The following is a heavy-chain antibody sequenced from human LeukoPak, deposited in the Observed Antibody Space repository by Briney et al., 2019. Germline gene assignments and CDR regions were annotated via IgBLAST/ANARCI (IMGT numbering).Heavy chain of an antibody. CDR1: GGSISSYY. CDR2: IYYSGST. V-gene: IGHV4-59*08. J-gene: IGHJ6*03. Sequence: PSETLSLTCTVSGGSISSYYWSWIRQPPGKGLEWIGYIYYSGSTNYNPSLKSRVTISVDTSKNQFSLKLSSVTAADTAVYYCAAAARPPLYYYYYYMDVWGKGTTVTVSS. D-gene: IGHD6-6*01. CDR3: AAAARPPLYYYYYYMDV.